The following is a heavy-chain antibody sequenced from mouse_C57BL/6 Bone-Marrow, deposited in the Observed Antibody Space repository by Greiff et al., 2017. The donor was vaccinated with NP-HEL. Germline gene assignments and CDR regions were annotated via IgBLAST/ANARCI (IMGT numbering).Heavy chain of an antibody. J-gene: IGHJ1*03. D-gene: IGHD2-3*01. CDR1: GYTFTSYW. Sequence: VQLQQPGAELVMPGASVELSCKASGYTFTSYWMHWVKQRPGQGLEWIGEIDPSDSYTNYNQKFKGKSTLTVDKSSSTAYMQLSSLTSEDSAVYYCALGWSWYFDVWGTGTTVTVSS. CDR3: ALGWSWYFDV. CDR2: IDPSDSYT. V-gene: IGHV1-69*01.